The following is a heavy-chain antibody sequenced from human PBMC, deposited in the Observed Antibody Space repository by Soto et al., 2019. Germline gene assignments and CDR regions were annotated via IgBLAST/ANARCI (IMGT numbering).Heavy chain of an antibody. CDR1: GGSISSYY. J-gene: IGHJ3*02. D-gene: IGHD1-26*01. CDR2: IYYSGST. Sequence: SETLSLTCTVSGGSISSYYWSWIRQPPGKGLEWIGYIYYSGSTNYNPSLKSRVTVSLGTPRNQFFLKLTSVTAADTAMYYCATIVGATWAAFDIWGRGTLVTVSS. CDR3: ATIVGATWAAFDI. V-gene: IGHV4-59*01.